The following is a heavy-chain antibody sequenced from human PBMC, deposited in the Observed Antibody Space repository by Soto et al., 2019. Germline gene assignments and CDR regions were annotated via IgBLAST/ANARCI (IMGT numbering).Heavy chain of an antibody. J-gene: IGHJ4*02. CDR2: IIPAFGTA. V-gene: IGHV1-69*06. Sequence: QVQLVQSGAEVKNPGSSVKVSCKTSGGTFNSYLIDWVRQAPGQGLEWMGGIIPAFGTAKYAQKFQGSVTSTADKSTTTAYMELRTLTSEDTAVYYCARGLDQPPVGLYFDTWGQGTLVTVSS. CDR3: ARGLDQPPVGLYFDT. D-gene: IGHD2-2*01. CDR1: GGTFNSYL.